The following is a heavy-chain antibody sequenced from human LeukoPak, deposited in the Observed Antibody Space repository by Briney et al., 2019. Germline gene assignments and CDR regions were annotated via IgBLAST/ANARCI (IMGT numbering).Heavy chain of an antibody. J-gene: IGHJ3*02. V-gene: IGHV4-31*03. D-gene: IGHD3-16*02. CDR2: IYYSGST. Sequence: PSETLSLTCTVSGGSISSGGYYWSWIRQHPGKGLEWIGYIYYSGSTYYNPSLKSRVAISIDTSKNQFSLKLSSVTAADTAVYYCARHSYDYVWGSYPLRRGNDAFDIWGQGTMVTVSS. CDR1: GGSISSGGYY. CDR3: ARHSYDYVWGSYPLRRGNDAFDI.